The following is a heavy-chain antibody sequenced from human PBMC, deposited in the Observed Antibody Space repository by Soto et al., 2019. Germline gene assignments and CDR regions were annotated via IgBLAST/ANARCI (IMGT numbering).Heavy chain of an antibody. CDR2: INPGNGNT. D-gene: IGHD3-22*01. CDR1: GYTFTSYD. Sequence: SVKVSCNASGYTFTSYDINWVRQAPGRGLEWMGWINPGNGNTKYSQQFQGRVIIDRDTSASTAYMELSSLRSEDTAVYYCARGGYFDSSNYLAYWGLGTLVTVSA. CDR3: ARGGYFDSSNYLAY. J-gene: IGHJ4*02. V-gene: IGHV1-3*01.